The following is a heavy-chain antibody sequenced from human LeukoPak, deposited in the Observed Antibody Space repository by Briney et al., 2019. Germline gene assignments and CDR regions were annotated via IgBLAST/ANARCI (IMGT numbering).Heavy chain of an antibody. D-gene: IGHD3-22*01. V-gene: IGHV3-11*04. J-gene: IGHJ4*02. CDR1: GFTFSDYY. CDR2: ISSSGSTI. CDR3: ARDVTHDYYGSSGSVY. Sequence: GGSLRLSCAASGFTFSDYYMSWIRQAPGKGLEWVSYISSSGSTIYYADSVKGRFTISRDNAKNSLYLQMNSLRAEDTAVYYCARDVTHDYYGSSGSVYWGQGTLVTVSS.